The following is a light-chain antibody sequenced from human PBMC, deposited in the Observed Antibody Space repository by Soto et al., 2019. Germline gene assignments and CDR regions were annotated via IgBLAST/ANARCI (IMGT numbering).Light chain of an antibody. J-gene: IGLJ1*01. CDR1: NSNIGSNA. V-gene: IGLV1-44*01. Sequence: QSVLTQPPSASGTPGQSVTISCSGSNSNIGSNAVNWYQQFPGAAPTLLIYSTNERPSGVPDRFSGSKSGPSASLAISGLQSEDEADYHCAAWDGSLNGYVFGSGTKVT. CDR2: STN. CDR3: AAWDGSLNGYV.